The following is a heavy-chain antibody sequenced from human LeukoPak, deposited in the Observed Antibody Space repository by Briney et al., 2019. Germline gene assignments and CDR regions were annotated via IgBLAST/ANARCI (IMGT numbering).Heavy chain of an antibody. J-gene: IGHJ4*02. CDR2: ISYDGSNK. D-gene: IGHD3-22*01. CDR3: ARDKEGVVYSSGYYYPDY. V-gene: IGHV3-30*04. CDR1: GFTFSSYA. Sequence: SGGSLRLSCAASGFTFSSYAMHWVRQAPGKGLEWGAVISYDGSNKYYADSVKGRFTISRDKSKNTLYLQMNSLRADDTAVYYCARDKEGVVYSSGYYYPDYWGQGTLVTVSS.